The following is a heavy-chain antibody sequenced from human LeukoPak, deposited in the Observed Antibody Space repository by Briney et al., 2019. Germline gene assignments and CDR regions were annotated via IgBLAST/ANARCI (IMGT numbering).Heavy chain of an antibody. CDR3: AREAFDSSSWYRGSFDY. CDR2: LYTSGST. CDR1: GGSISCYH. Sequence: SETLSLTCSVSGGSISCYHWSWIPQPAGKGLEWIGRLYTSGSTNYNLSLKSRVTMSVDTSKNQFSLKLSSVTAADTAVYYCAREAFDSSSWYRGSFDYWGQGTLVTVSS. J-gene: IGHJ4*02. V-gene: IGHV4-4*07. D-gene: IGHD6-13*01.